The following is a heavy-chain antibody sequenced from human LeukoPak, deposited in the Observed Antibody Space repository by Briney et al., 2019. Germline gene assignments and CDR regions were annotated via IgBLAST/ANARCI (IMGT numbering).Heavy chain of an antibody. CDR2: IYPGDSDT. V-gene: IGHV5-51*01. D-gene: IGHD2-2*01. CDR1: GYSFTTYW. Sequence: PGESLKISCKGSGYSFTTYWIGWVRQMPGKGLEWMGIIYPGDSDTKYSPSFQGQVTISADKSINTAYLQWSSLKASDTAIYNCARSYPVGYCTITSCPFDYWGQGTPVTVSS. CDR3: ARSYPVGYCTITSCPFDY. J-gene: IGHJ4*02.